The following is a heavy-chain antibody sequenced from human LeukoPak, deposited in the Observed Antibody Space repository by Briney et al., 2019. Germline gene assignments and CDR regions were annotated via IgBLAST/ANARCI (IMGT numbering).Heavy chain of an antibody. CDR2: ISSSGSTI. CDR3: ARDPYYGDYVV. CDR1: GFTFNSYW. D-gene: IGHD4-17*01. Sequence: GGSLRLSCVASGFTFNSYWMSWVRQAPGKGLEWVSYISSSGSTIYCADSVKGRFTISRDNAKNSLYLQMNSLRAEDTAVYYCARDPYYGDYVVWGQGTLVTVSS. J-gene: IGHJ4*02. V-gene: IGHV3-48*03.